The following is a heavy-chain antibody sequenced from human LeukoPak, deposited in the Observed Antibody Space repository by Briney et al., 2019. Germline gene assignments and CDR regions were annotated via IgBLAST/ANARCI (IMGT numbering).Heavy chain of an antibody. Sequence: ASVKVSCKASGYTFTDYYIHWVRQAPGQGLEWMGIIDPAGGSTGYAQKFQGRVTMTRDTSTSTVYMELSSLRSEDTAVYYCARYNGDLTGGFDYWGQGTLVTVSS. CDR3: ARYNGDLTGGFDY. CDR1: GYTFTDYY. V-gene: IGHV1-46*01. D-gene: IGHD4-17*01. CDR2: IDPAGGST. J-gene: IGHJ4*02.